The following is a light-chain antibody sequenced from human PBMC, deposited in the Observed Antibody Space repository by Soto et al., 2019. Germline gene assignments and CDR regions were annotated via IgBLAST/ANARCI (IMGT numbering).Light chain of an antibody. CDR1: QSVSSS. J-gene: IGKJ5*01. CDR2: GAS. V-gene: IGKV3-20*01. Sequence: EIVLTQSPGTLSLSPGERATLSCRASQSVSSSLAWYQQKTGQAPRLLISGASNRATGIPDRFSGSGSGTDFTLTISRLEPEDFALYHCQQYAAGSPITFGQGTRLET. CDR3: QQYAAGSPIT.